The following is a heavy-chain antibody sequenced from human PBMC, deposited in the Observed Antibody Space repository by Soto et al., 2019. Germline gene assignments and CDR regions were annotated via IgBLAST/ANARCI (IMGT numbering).Heavy chain of an antibody. D-gene: IGHD1-20*01. V-gene: IGHV1-18*04. J-gene: IGHJ4*01. CDR2: ISAYNGNT. CDR3: ARDNWNDVRFDY. CDR1: CYTFTIYG. Sequence: ASLKVSFTASCYTFTIYGISWVRQATGQGLEWMGWISAYNGNTNYAQKLQGRVTMTTDTSTSTAYMELRSLRSDDTAAYCCARDNWNDVRFDYWG.